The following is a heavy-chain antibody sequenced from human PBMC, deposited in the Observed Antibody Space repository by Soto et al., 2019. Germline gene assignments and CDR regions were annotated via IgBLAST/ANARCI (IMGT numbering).Heavy chain of an antibody. CDR2: IYHSGKT. D-gene: IGHD3-22*01. CDR1: GDSISSSGYY. J-gene: IGHJ4*02. V-gene: IGHV4-39*01. Sequence: SETLSLTCTVSGDSISSSGYYWGWIRQPPGKGLEWIASIYHSGKTYYNPSLKSRVTISVDTSKNQYSLKLSSVNAADTAVYYCARHDSSGYDFFDYWGQGILVTVSS. CDR3: ARHDSSGYDFFDY.